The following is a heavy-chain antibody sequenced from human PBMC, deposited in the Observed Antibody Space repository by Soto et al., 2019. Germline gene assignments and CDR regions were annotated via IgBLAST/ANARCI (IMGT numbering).Heavy chain of an antibody. CDR3: ARDPCSDSSGYYSMDY. J-gene: IGHJ4*02. D-gene: IGHD3-22*01. CDR2: INPSGGST. V-gene: IGHV1-46*03. CDR1: GYTFTSYY. Sequence: ASVKVSCKASGYTFTSYYMHWVRQAPGQGLEWMGIINPSGGSTSYAQKFQGRVTMTRDTSTSTVYMELSSLRSEDTAMYYCARDPCSDSSGYYSMDYWGQGTLVTVSS.